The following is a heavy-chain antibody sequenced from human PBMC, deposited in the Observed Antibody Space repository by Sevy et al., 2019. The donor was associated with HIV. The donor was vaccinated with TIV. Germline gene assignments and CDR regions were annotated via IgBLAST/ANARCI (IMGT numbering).Heavy chain of an antibody. CDR3: ARDLEYTSGYYKGGYYFDY. CDR2: INPNNGVT. J-gene: IGHJ4*02. CDR1: GYTFTGYF. Sequence: ASVKVSCKASGYTFTGYFIHWVRQAPGQGLEWMGWINPNNGVTNYAQRFQGRVTMAGDTSISTVYTELSRLRSDDTAVYYCARDLEYTSGYYKGGYYFDYWGQGTLVTVSS. D-gene: IGHD3-3*01. V-gene: IGHV1-2*02.